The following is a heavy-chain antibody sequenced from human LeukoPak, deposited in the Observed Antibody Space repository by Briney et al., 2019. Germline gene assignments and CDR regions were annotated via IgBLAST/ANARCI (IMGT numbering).Heavy chain of an antibody. CDR2: IYYSGST. Sequence: PSQTLSLTCTVSGGSISSGDYCWSWIRQPPGKGLEWIGYIYYSGSTYYNPSLKSRVTISIDTSKNQISLKLSSVTAADTAVYYCARGSQELPFDYWGQGTLVTVSS. J-gene: IGHJ4*02. D-gene: IGHD1-26*01. CDR1: GGSISSGDYC. CDR3: ARGSQELPFDY. V-gene: IGHV4-30-4*01.